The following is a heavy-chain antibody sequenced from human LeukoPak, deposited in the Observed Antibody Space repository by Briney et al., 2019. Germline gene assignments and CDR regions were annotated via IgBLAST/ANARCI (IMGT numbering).Heavy chain of an antibody. Sequence: SETLSLTCTVSGGSISSSSYYWGWIRQPPGKGLEWIGSIYYSGSTYYNPSLKSRVTISVDTSKNQFSLKLSSVTAADTAVYYCARDTVTTNYYYGMDVWGQGTTVTVSS. V-gene: IGHV4-39*02. J-gene: IGHJ6*02. D-gene: IGHD4-17*01. CDR1: GGSISSSSYY. CDR2: IYYSGST. CDR3: ARDTVTTNYYYGMDV.